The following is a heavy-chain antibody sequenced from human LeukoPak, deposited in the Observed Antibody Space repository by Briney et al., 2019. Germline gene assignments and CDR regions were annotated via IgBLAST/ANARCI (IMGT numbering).Heavy chain of an antibody. V-gene: IGHV3-7*05. Sequence: PGGSLRLSCAASGFTFSSYEMNWVRQAPGKGLEWVASIKQDGSEEQYVDSVRGRFTISRDNAKNTLYLHMDSLRAEDTAIYYCARAHDYAFEGDWGQGTLVPVSS. J-gene: IGHJ4*02. CDR3: ARAHDYAFEGD. CDR2: IKQDGSEE. CDR1: GFTFSSYE. D-gene: IGHD3/OR15-3a*01.